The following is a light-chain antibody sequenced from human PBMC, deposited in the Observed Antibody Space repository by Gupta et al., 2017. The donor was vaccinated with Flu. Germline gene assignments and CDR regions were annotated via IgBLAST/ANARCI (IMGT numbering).Light chain of an antibody. J-gene: IGKJ4*01. CDR3: QQYAAWPLT. CDR2: DAS. V-gene: IGKV3-15*01. Sequence: ELVLTKSPGTLSVSPGERVTLSCRASQTVYSNLGWYQQKPGQAPRLLIYDASTRATGIPARFSGSRSGTEFTLTISGLQSEDFAVYYCQQYAAWPLTFGGGTKVEIK. CDR1: QTVYSN.